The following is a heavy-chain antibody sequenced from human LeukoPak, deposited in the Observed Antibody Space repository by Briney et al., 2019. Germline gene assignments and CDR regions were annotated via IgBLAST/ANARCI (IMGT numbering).Heavy chain of an antibody. Sequence: GGSPRLSCAASGFTFSSYAMNWVRQAPGKGLEWVSTISGGGGSTYYADSVKGRFTISRDNSKNTLYLQMNSLRAEDTAVYYCAKEGQWLAFDYWGQGTLVTVSS. J-gene: IGHJ4*02. D-gene: IGHD6-19*01. CDR2: ISGGGGST. CDR3: AKEGQWLAFDY. V-gene: IGHV3-23*01. CDR1: GFTFSSYA.